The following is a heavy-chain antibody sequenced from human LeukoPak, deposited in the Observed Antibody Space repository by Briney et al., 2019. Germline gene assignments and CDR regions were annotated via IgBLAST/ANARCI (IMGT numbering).Heavy chain of an antibody. CDR2: ISGSGGST. V-gene: IGHV3-23*01. J-gene: IGHJ6*02. Sequence: GGSLRLSCAASGFTFSSYSMNWVRQAPGKGLEWVSAISGSGGSTYYADSVKGRFTISRDNSKNTLYLQMNSLRAEDMAVYYCAKDIIRRVGPLSAALYGMDVWGQGTTVTVSS. D-gene: IGHD1-26*01. CDR1: GFTFSSYS. CDR3: AKDIIRRVGPLSAALYGMDV.